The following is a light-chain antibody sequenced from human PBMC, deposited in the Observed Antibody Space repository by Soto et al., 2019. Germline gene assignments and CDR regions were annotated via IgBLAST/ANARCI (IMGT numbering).Light chain of an antibody. CDR1: SNDIGAYDY. V-gene: IGLV2-14*03. Sequence: QSALTQPASVSGSPGQSITISCTGTSNDIGAYDYVSWYQQHPGKAPKLLIFDVTYRPSGVSDRFSGSKSGRTASLTISGLQSEDEADYYCSSYTSVIAVVFGGGTQLTV. J-gene: IGLJ7*01. CDR3: SSYTSVIAVV. CDR2: DVT.